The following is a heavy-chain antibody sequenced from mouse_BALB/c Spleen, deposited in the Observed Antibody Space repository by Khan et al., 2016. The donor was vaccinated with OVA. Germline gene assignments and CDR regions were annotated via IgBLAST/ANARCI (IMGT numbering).Heavy chain of an antibody. J-gene: IGHJ3*01. CDR1: GYSITSEYA. V-gene: IGHV3-2*02. CDR2: INYSGST. CDR3: SRKDYYDYDQFPY. D-gene: IGHD2-4*01. Sequence: EVQLVETGPGLVKPSQSLSLTCTVTGYSITSEYAWNWIRQFPGNKLEWMGYINYSGSTKFNPYFKSRTSITRDTSKNQFFLQFKSVTTEDTATYYCSRKDYYDYDQFPYWGQGTLVTVSA.